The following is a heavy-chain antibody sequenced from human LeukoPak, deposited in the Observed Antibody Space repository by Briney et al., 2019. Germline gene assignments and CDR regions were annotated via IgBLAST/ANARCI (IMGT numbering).Heavy chain of an antibody. CDR1: GGSISSSSYY. CDR3: ARAELSGYDSYYFDY. D-gene: IGHD5-12*01. V-gene: IGHV4-39*07. CDR2: IYYSGST. J-gene: IGHJ4*02. Sequence: SETLSLTCTVSGGSISSSSYYWGWIRQPPGKGLEWIGSIYYSGSTYYNPSLKSRVTISVDTSKNQFSLKLSSVTAADTAVYYCARAELSGYDSYYFDYWGQGTLVTVS.